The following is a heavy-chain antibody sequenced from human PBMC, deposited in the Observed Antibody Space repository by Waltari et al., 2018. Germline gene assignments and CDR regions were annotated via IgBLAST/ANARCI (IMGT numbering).Heavy chain of an antibody. Sequence: QVQLQESGPGLVKPSETLSLTCTVSGGSISSYYWSWIRQPPGTGLEWIGYIYYSGSTNYNPSLKSRVTISVDTSKNQFSLKLSSVTAADTAVYYCARVFIELGLGNYYYYGMDVWGQGTTVTVSS. V-gene: IGHV4-59*01. J-gene: IGHJ6*02. CDR3: ARVFIELGLGNYYYYGMDV. CDR2: IYYSGST. CDR1: GGSISSYY. D-gene: IGHD1-26*01.